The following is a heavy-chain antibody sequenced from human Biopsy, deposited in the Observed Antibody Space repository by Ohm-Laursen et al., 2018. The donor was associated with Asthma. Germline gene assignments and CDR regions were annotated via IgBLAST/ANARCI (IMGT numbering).Heavy chain of an antibody. CDR3: VRDGTDDAFDI. V-gene: IGHV3-30*01. CDR1: GFSFSNFA. Sequence: SLRLSCAASGFSFSNFAIHWVRQAPGKGLEWVGVISKDASAQDYADSVKGRFTMARDNSKNTLDLQMNSLREEDTAVYYCVRDGTDDAFDIWGQGTVVSVSS. CDR2: ISKDASAQ. D-gene: IGHD1-1*01. J-gene: IGHJ3*02.